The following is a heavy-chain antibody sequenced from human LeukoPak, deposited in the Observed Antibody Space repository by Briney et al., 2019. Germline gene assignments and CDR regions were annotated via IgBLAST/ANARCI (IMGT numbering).Heavy chain of an antibody. CDR1: GYTFTNYY. CDR2: INPSSGST. D-gene: IGHD3-9*01. Sequence: ASVKVSCKASGYTFTNYYMHWVRQAPGQGLEWMGVINPSSGSTAYSQRVQGRVTMTRDTSTSTVYMELSSLRSEDTAVYYCARVRIDNYYYGMDVWGQGTAVTVSS. CDR3: ARVRIDNYYYGMDV. J-gene: IGHJ6*02. V-gene: IGHV1-46*01.